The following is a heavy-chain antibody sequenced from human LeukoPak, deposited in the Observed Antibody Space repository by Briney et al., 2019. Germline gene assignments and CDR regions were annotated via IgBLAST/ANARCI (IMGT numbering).Heavy chain of an antibody. J-gene: IGHJ4*01. CDR1: GFTFSTYG. V-gene: IGHV3-30*02. Sequence: GGSLRLSCAASGFTFSTYGMHWVRQAPGKGLEWVAFIRYDAINKYYADSVKGRFTISRDNSKSTLYLQMNSVRSEDTALYYCAKPSGSGVDYWGQGTRVTVSS. D-gene: IGHD1-26*01. CDR3: AKPSGSGVDY. CDR2: IRYDAINK.